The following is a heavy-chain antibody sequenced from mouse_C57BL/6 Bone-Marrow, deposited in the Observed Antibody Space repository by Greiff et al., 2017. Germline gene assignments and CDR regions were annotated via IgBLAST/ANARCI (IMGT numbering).Heavy chain of an antibody. CDR3: ARNYGNYDLFDY. J-gene: IGHJ2*01. D-gene: IGHD2-1*01. CDR1: GYTFTSYW. CDR2: IHPNSGST. Sequence: QVQLQQPGAELVKPGASVKLSCKASGYTFTSYWMHWVKQRPGQGLEWIGMIHPNSGSTNYNEKFKSKATLNVDKSSSTAYMQLSSLTSEDSAVYYCARNYGNYDLFDYWGQGTTLTVSS. V-gene: IGHV1-64*01.